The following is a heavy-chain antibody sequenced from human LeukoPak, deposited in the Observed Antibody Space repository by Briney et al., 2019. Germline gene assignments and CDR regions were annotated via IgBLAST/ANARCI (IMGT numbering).Heavy chain of an antibody. CDR1: GFTVSSNY. CDR3: ARAGGSHYYYYYMGV. D-gene: IGHD1-26*01. J-gene: IGHJ6*03. V-gene: IGHV3-66*02. CDR2: IYSGGST. Sequence: GGSLRLSCAASGFTVSSNYMSWVRQAPGKGLEWVSVIYSGGSTYYADSVKGRFTISRDNSKNTLYLQMNSLRAEDTAVYYCARAGGSHYYYYYMGVWGKGTTVTVSS.